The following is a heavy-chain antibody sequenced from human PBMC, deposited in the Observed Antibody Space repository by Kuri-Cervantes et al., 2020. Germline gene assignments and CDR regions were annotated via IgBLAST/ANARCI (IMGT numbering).Heavy chain of an antibody. J-gene: IGHJ3*02. Sequence: SCTVSGGSISSGSYYWSWIRQPAGKGLEWIGRIYTSGSTNYNPSLKSRVTISVDTSKSQFSLKLSSVTAADTAVYYCARESGAQDILTGYSFLSGAFDIWGQGTMVTVSS. CDR3: ARESGAQDILTGYSFLSGAFDI. D-gene: IGHD3-9*01. CDR2: IYTSGST. V-gene: IGHV4-61*02. CDR1: GGSISSGSYY.